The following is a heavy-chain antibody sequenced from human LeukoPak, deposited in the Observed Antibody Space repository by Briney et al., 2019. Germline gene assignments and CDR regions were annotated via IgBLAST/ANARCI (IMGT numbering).Heavy chain of an antibody. Sequence: GRSLRLSCAASGFTFSRYEMNWVRQAPGKGLEWVSYINTNGGSIYYADSVKGRFTISRDNAKNSLYLQMNSLRAEDTAVYYCARDDLWSPDYWGQGTLVTVSS. CDR3: ARDDLWSPDY. CDR1: GFTFSRYE. CDR2: INTNGGSI. D-gene: IGHD3-10*01. V-gene: IGHV3-48*03. J-gene: IGHJ4*02.